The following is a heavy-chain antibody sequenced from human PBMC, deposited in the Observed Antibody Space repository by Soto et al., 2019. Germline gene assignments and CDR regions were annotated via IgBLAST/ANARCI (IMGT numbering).Heavy chain of an antibody. V-gene: IGHV4-39*01. J-gene: IGHJ4*02. CDR3: ATPSQNDHGDRYYFDY. CDR1: GGSISSSSYY. CDR2: IYYSGST. D-gene: IGHD4-17*01. Sequence: SETLSLTCTVSGGSISSSSYYWGWIRQPPGKGLEWIGSIYYSGSTYYNPSLKSRVTISVDTSKNQFSLKLSSVTAADTAVYYCATPSQNDHGDRYYFDYWGQGTQVTVSS.